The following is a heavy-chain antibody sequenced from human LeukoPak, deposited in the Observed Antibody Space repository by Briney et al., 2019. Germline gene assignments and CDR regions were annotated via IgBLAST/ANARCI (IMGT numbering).Heavy chain of an antibody. Sequence: SETLSLTCAVYGGSFSGYYWSWIRQPPGKGLEWIGEINHSGSTNYNPSLKSRVTISVDTSKNQFSLKLSSVTAADTAVYYCARGSKAAPGTFDYWGQGTLVTVSS. J-gene: IGHJ4*02. V-gene: IGHV4-34*01. CDR3: ARGSKAAPGTFDY. D-gene: IGHD6-13*01. CDR2: INHSGST. CDR1: GGSFSGYY.